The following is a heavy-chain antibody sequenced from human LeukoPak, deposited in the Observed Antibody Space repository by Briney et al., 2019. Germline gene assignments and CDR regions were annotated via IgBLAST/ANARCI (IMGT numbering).Heavy chain of an antibody. CDR2: INWSGGST. J-gene: IGHJ4*02. D-gene: IGHD2-2*01. Sequence: PGGSLRLSCTASGFAFDEHGMSWVRQVPGKGLEWVSGINWSGGSTGYADPLRGRFTISRDNAKNSLYLQVDSLRAEDTALYYCARAPITSPSYFDYWGQGTLVTVSS. CDR1: GFAFDEHG. CDR3: ARAPITSPSYFDY. V-gene: IGHV3-20*04.